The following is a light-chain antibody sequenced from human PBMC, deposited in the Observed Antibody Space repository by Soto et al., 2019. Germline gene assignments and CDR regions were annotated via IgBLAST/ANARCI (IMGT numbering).Light chain of an antibody. J-gene: IGKJ4*01. CDR1: QSVSSSF. CDR2: GAS. CDR3: QHYGSSPLT. Sequence: EIVLTQSPGTLSLSPGERATLSCRASQSVSSSFLAWYQQKPGQAPRLLIYGASSRATGIPDRFSGSGSGTDFTLTISSLEPEDVAVYYGQHYGSSPLTFGGGTKVEIK. V-gene: IGKV3-20*01.